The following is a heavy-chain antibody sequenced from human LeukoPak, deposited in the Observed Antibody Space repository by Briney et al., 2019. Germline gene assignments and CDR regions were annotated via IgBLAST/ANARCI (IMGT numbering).Heavy chain of an antibody. Sequence: PGGSLRLSCAASGFTFSNYWMHWVRQVPGKGPVWVSRIYRDGSNTDYADSVKGRFIISRDNVKNTLYLQMNSLRADDTAVYYCARDGDAYNFDFWGQGALVTVSS. V-gene: IGHV3-74*01. J-gene: IGHJ4*02. CDR1: GFTFSNYW. D-gene: IGHD5-24*01. CDR3: ARDGDAYNFDF. CDR2: IYRDGSNT.